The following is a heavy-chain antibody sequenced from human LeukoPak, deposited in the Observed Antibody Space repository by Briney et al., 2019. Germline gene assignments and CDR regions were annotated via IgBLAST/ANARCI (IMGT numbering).Heavy chain of an antibody. CDR2: ISGSGGGT. CDR3: AKDFYDSRGYTDDY. D-gene: IGHD3-22*01. J-gene: IGHJ4*02. CDR1: GFTSSNYA. Sequence: GGSLRLSCAASGFTSSNYAVTWIRQAPGKGLEWVSAISGSGGGTYYADSVKGQFTIPRDNSRNTLYLQMNSLRAEDTAVYYCAKDFYDSRGYTDDYWGQGTLVTVSS. V-gene: IGHV3-23*01.